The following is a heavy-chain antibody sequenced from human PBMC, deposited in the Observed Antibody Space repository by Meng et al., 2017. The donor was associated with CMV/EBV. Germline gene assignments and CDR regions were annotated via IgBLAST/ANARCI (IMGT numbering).Heavy chain of an antibody. CDR3: AREKVAAKAVGAFDI. CDR2: TYSRSKWYN. Sequence: SETLSLTCAISGDSVSSNSAAWNWIRQSPSRGLEWLGRTYSRSKWYNDYAVSVKSRITINPDTSKNQFSLQLNSVTPEDTAVYYCAREKVAAKAVGAFDIWGQGTMVTVSS. V-gene: IGHV6-1*01. J-gene: IGHJ3*02. CDR1: GDSVSSNSAA. D-gene: IGHD2-15*01.